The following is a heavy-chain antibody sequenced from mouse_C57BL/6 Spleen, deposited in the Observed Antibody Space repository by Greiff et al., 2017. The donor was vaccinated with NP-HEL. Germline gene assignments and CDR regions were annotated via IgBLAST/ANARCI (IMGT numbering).Heavy chain of an antibody. Sequence: QVQLKESGPELVKPGASVKISCKASGYAFSSSWMNWVKQRPGKGLEWIGRIYPGDGDTNYNGKFKGKATLTADKSSSTAYMQLSSLTSEDSAVYFCARREANWEGLDYWGQGTTLTVSS. CDR3: ARREANWEGLDY. CDR1: GYAFSSSW. D-gene: IGHD4-1*01. CDR2: IYPGDGDT. V-gene: IGHV1-82*01. J-gene: IGHJ2*01.